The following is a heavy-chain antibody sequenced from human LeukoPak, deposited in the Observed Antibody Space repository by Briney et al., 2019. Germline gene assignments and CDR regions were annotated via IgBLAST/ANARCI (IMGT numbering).Heavy chain of an antibody. CDR2: ISYSGSS. V-gene: IGHV4-39*07. CDR1: GGAISSSRYY. Sequence: SETLSLTCTVSGGAISSSRYYWGWIRQPPGKGLEWIASISYSGSSYCNPSLRSRVTISVDTSKNQVSLQLSSVTAADTAEYYCVRDDYGDYTKKFDPWGQGTLVTISS. D-gene: IGHD4-17*01. J-gene: IGHJ5*02. CDR3: VRDDYGDYTKKFDP.